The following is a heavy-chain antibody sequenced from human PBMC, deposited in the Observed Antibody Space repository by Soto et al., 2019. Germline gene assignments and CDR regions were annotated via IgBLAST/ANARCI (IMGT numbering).Heavy chain of an antibody. Sequence: GASVKVSCKASGDTFTSSGSSWVRQAPGQGLEWMGWISAYNGNTKYAQRLQGRVTMTTDTSTSTAYMELRSLRSDDTALYYCARARGLLPGFQLLYGLDVWGQGPTVTVSS. V-gene: IGHV1-18*01. D-gene: IGHD3-9*01. CDR3: ARARGLLPGFQLLYGLDV. CDR2: ISAYNGNT. J-gene: IGHJ6*02. CDR1: GDTFTSSG.